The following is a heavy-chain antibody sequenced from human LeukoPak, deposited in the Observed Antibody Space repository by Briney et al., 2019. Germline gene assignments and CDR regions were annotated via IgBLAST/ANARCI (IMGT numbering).Heavy chain of an antibody. CDR1: GFNFNNYW. Sequence: GGSLRLSCAASGFNFNNYWMSWLRQAPGKGLEWVASINHNGNVNYYVDSVKGRFTISRDNAKNSLYLQMGNLRAEDTAVYFCARGGGLDVWGQGTLVTVSS. V-gene: IGHV3-7*03. CDR3: ARGGGLDV. J-gene: IGHJ4*02. D-gene: IGHD3/OR15-3a*01. CDR2: INHNGNVN.